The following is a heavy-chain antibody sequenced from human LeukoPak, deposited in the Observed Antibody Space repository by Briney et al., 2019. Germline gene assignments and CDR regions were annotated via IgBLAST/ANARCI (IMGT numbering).Heavy chain of an antibody. V-gene: IGHV4-59*01. CDR1: GGSISGYS. Sequence: SETLSLTCTVSGGSISGYSWGWIRQPPGKGLEWIGNIYNTGTARHNPSLKSRVAISEDTSKNQFSLKLTSVTAADTAVYYCARGQGWYDPWGRGTLVTVSS. J-gene: IGHJ5*02. CDR2: IYNTGTA. CDR3: ARGQGWYDP.